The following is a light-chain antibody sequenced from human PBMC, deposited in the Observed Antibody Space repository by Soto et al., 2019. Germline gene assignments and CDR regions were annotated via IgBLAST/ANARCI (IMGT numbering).Light chain of an antibody. V-gene: IGKV3-15*01. Sequence: EIVLTQSPATLSLSPGERATLSCRASPSVTNFLAWYQQKPSQAPRLLIYGAFNRATGIPARFSGSGSGTEFTLTISSLQSEDFAVYYCQQYNNWPRTFGQGTKVEIK. CDR3: QQYNNWPRT. CDR1: PSVTNF. J-gene: IGKJ1*01. CDR2: GAF.